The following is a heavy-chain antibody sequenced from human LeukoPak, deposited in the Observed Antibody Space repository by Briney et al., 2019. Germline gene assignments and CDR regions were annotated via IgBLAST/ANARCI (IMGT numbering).Heavy chain of an antibody. Sequence: ASVKVSCKASGYTFTTYDITWVRQATGQGLEWMGWMNPNSGNTAYAQKFQGRVTITADESTSTAYMELSSLRSDDTAVYYCARDGNWNLDWFDPWGQGTLVTVSS. J-gene: IGHJ5*02. V-gene: IGHV1-8*03. CDR2: MNPNSGNT. CDR3: ARDGNWNLDWFDP. CDR1: GYTFTTYD. D-gene: IGHD1-7*01.